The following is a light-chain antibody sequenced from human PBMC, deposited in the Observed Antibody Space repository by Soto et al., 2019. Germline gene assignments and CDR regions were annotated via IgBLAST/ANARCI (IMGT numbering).Light chain of an antibody. Sequence: QSALTQPPSASGSPGQSVTISCTGTSSDVGGYNYVSWYQQHPGKAPKLIIYEVIKRPSGVPDRFSGSKSGNTASLTVSGLHAEDEADYSCSSYGGSNNFGVFGGGTKLTVL. V-gene: IGLV2-8*01. J-gene: IGLJ2*01. CDR2: EVI. CDR3: SSYGGSNNFGV. CDR1: SSDVGGYNY.